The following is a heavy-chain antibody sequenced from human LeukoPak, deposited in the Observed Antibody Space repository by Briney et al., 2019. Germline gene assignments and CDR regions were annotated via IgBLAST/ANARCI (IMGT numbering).Heavy chain of an antibody. D-gene: IGHD2-2*01. J-gene: IGHJ4*02. Sequence: GGSLRLSCAASGFTFSSYAMSWVRQAPGKGLEWVSAISGSGGSTYYADSVKGRFTISRHNSKNTLYLQMNSLRAEDTAVYYCAKRCRTGLRVVVPAAVDYWGQGTLVTVSS. CDR3: AKRCRTGLRVVVPAAVDY. CDR1: GFTFSSYA. V-gene: IGHV3-23*01. CDR2: ISGSGGST.